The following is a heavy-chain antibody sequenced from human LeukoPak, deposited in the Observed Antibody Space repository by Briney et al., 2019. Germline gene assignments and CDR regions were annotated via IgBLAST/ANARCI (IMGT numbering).Heavy chain of an antibody. Sequence: PGRSLRLSCAASGXTFSNFAMTWVRQAPGKGLEWVSSIVGSSSTYYADSLKGRFTISRDNAKNSLYLQMNSLRAEDTAVYYCARIGAGSSRDYWGQGTLVTVSS. V-gene: IGHV3-21*01. D-gene: IGHD6-13*01. CDR1: GXTFSNFA. CDR3: ARIGAGSSRDY. CDR2: IVGSSST. J-gene: IGHJ4*02.